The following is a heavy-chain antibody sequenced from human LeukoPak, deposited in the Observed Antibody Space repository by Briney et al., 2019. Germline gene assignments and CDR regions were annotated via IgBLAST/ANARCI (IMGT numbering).Heavy chain of an antibody. D-gene: IGHD3-22*01. CDR2: ISSSSSYI. CDR3: ARGSSGYYYSWFDP. J-gene: IGHJ5*02. V-gene: IGHV3-21*01. Sequence: GGSLRLSCAASGFTFSSYSMNWVRQAPGKGLEWVSSISSSSSYIFYAYSVKGRFTISRDNAKNSLYLQMNSLRAEDTAVYYCARGSSGYYYSWFDPWGQGTLVTVSS. CDR1: GFTFSSYS.